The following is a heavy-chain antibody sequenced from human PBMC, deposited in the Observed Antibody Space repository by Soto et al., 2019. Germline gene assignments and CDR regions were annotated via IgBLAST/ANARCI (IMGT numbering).Heavy chain of an antibody. CDR3: AKVGGVGDAFDI. V-gene: IGHV3-30*18. CDR2: ISYDGSNK. J-gene: IGHJ3*02. CDR1: GFTFSSYG. Sequence: HPVGSLRLSCAASGFTFSSYGMHWVRQAPGKGLEWVAVISYDGSNKYYADSVKGRFTISRDNSKNTLYLQMNSLRAEDTAVYYCAKVGGVGDAFDIWGQGTMVTVSS. D-gene: IGHD3-16*01.